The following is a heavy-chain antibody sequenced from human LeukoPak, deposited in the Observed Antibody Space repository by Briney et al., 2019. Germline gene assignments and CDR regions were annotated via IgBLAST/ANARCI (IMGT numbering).Heavy chain of an antibody. J-gene: IGHJ1*01. Sequence: GGPLRLSCAASGITLSGYTMTWVRRAPGKGLEWVSSISTTSNSIYYADSVKGRFTISRDNAKNSLYLQVNSLRVEDTAVYYCAREGKYCTGVLCYDEHWGQGTLVTVSS. V-gene: IGHV3-21*01. CDR2: ISTTSNSI. CDR3: AREGKYCTGVLCYDEH. CDR1: GITLSGYT. D-gene: IGHD2-8*02.